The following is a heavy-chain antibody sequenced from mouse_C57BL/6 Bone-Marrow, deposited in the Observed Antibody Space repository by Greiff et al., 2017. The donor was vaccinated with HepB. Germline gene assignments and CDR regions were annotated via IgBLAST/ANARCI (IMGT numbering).Heavy chain of an antibody. CDR3: AREGYDFMDY. D-gene: IGHD2-4*01. CDR2: ISDGGSYT. Sequence: EVQRVESGGGLVKPGGSLKLSCAASGFTFSSYAMTWVRQTPEKRLEWVATISDGGSYTYYQDNVKGRFTLSRDNANNNLYLQMSHLKSEDTAMYYCAREGYDFMDYWGQGTSVTVSS. J-gene: IGHJ4*01. V-gene: IGHV5-4*01. CDR1: GFTFSSYA.